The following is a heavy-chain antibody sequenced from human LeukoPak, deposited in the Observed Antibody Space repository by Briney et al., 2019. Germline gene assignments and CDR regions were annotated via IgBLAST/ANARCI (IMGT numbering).Heavy chain of an antibody. CDR1: GGSISSGDYY. CDR2: IYYSGST. Sequence: PSETLSLTCTVSGGSISSGDYYWSWIRQPPGKGLEWIGYIYYSGSTYYNPSLKSRVTISVDTSKNHFSLKLSSVTAADTAVYYCASLDDSSGYYYFDYWGQGTLVTVSP. J-gene: IGHJ4*02. D-gene: IGHD3-22*01. V-gene: IGHV4-30-4*01. CDR3: ASLDDSSGYYYFDY.